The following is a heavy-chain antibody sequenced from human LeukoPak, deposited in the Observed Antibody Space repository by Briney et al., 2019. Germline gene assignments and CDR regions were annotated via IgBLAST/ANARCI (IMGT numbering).Heavy chain of an antibody. J-gene: IGHJ4*02. V-gene: IGHV3-53*01. D-gene: IGHD5-24*01. Sequence: GGSLRLSCVASGFAVGSNYMSWVRQAPGKGLEWVSLIYSGGTIRYADSVKGRFTISRDNAKNSLYLQMNSLRDEDTAVYYCARASFQRWLQLGGDWGQGALVTVSS. CDR3: ARASFQRWLQLGGD. CDR1: GFAVGSNY. CDR2: IYSGGTI.